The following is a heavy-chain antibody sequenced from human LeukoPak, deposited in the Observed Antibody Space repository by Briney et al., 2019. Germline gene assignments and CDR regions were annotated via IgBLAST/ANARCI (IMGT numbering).Heavy chain of an antibody. V-gene: IGHV1-69*13. D-gene: IGHD2-15*01. CDR2: IIPIFGTA. J-gene: IGHJ6*02. CDR3: AIYVIAATSYYYYGMDV. CDR1: GGTFSSYA. Sequence: GASVKVSCKASGGTFSSYAISWVRQAPGQGLEWMGGIIPIFGTANYAQKFQGRVTITADESTGTAYMELSSLRSEDTAVYYCAIYVIAATSYYYYGMDVWGQGTTVTVSS.